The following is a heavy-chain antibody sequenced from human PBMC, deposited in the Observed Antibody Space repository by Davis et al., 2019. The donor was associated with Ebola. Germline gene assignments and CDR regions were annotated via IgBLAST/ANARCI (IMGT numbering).Heavy chain of an antibody. Sequence: ASVKVSCKASAYAFTSYGISWVRQAPGQGLVWMGWISAYNGNINYAQKLQGRVTMITDTSTSTAYLELRSLISDDTAVYYCARVRDRRLLSGDYWGQGTLVTVSS. D-gene: IGHD6-25*01. CDR1: AYAFTSYG. CDR2: ISAYNGNI. CDR3: ARVRDRRLLSGDY. V-gene: IGHV1-18*01. J-gene: IGHJ4*01.